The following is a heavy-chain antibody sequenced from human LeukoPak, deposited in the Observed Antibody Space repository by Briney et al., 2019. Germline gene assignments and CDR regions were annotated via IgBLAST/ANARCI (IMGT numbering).Heavy chain of an antibody. CDR2: MNPNSGNT. D-gene: IGHD5-18*01. V-gene: IGHV1-8*01. CDR1: GYTFPSYF. Sequence: ASVKVSCKASGYTFPSYFMHWVRQATGQGLEWMGWMNPNSGNTGYAQKFQGRVTMTRNTSISTAYMELSSLRSEDTAVYYCAISTVDTAMDPLFDYWGQGTLVTVSS. CDR3: AISTVDTAMDPLFDY. J-gene: IGHJ4*02.